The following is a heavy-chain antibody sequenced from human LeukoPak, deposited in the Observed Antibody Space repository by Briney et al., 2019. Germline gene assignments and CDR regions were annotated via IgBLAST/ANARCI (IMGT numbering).Heavy chain of an antibody. CDR1: GDSISNYY. CDR2: ILYGGTT. Sequence: KPSETLSLTCTVSGDSISNYYWNWLRQSPGKGLEWIGYILYGGTTTYNPSFKSRVTISGDTSKKQFSLRLTSVTATDTAVYYCAIGLYWFESWGQGTLVTVSS. V-gene: IGHV4-59*08. J-gene: IGHJ5*01. CDR3: AIGLYWFES.